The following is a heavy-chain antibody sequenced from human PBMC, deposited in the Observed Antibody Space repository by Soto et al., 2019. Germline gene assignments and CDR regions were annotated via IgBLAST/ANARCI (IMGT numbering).Heavy chain of an antibody. Sequence: TSETLSLTCAGYGGTFSGYCWSWIRQPPGKGLEWIGENNHSGRTNYNPSLKSRVTISVDPSKNQFSLKLSSVTAADTAVYYCARGRKYYDFWSGYSHPRYYFNYWGQGTLVTVSS. CDR3: ARGRKYYDFWSGYSHPRYYFNY. D-gene: IGHD3-3*01. CDR1: GGTFSGYC. J-gene: IGHJ4*02. V-gene: IGHV4-34*01. CDR2: NNHSGRT.